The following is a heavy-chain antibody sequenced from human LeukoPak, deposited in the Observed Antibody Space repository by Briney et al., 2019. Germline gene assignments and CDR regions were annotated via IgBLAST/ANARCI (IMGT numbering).Heavy chain of an antibody. CDR2: IWYDGSNK. D-gene: IGHD5-12*01. CDR1: GFTFSSYG. Sequence: GGSLRLSCAASGFTFSSYGMHWVRQAPGKGLEWVAVIWYDGSNKYYADSVKGRFTISRDNSKNTLYLQMNSRRAEDTAVYYCAKGLHSGYGLGFDPWGQGTLVTVSS. CDR3: AKGLHSGYGLGFDP. V-gene: IGHV3-33*06. J-gene: IGHJ5*02.